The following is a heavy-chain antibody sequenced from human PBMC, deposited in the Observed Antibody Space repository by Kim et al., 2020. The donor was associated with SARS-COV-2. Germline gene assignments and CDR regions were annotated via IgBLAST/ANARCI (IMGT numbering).Heavy chain of an antibody. V-gene: IGHV4-39*07. CDR2: IYYSGST. CDR1: GGSISSSSYY. J-gene: IGHJ5*02. CDR3: ARTLISSSWTGDWFDP. Sequence: SETLSLTCTVSGGSISSSSYYWGWIRQPPGKGLEWIGSIYYSGSTYYNPSLKSRVTISVDTSKNQFSLKLSSVTAADTAVYYCARTLISSSWTGDWFDPWGQGTLVTVSS. D-gene: IGHD6-13*01.